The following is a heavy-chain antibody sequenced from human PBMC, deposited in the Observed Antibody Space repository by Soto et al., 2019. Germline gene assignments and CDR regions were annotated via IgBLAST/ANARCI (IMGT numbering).Heavy chain of an antibody. J-gene: IGHJ4*02. V-gene: IGHV3-30*18. CDR1: GFTFNNYA. Sequence: QVQLVESGGDVVQPGRSLRLSCAASGFTFNNYAMHWVRQAPGKGLEWVAVISYDGSNKYYADSVKGRFTISRQNSKNTLFLQMNSLRPEDTAVYYCAKDLFRVVLAAALHFWGQGTLVIVAS. CDR2: ISYDGSNK. CDR3: AKDLFRVVLAAALHF. D-gene: IGHD2-15*01.